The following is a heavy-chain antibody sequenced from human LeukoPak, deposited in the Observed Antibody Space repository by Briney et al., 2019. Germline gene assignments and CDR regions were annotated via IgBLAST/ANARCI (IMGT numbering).Heavy chain of an antibody. Sequence: GKSLRLSCAASGFTFSNYAMRWVRQAPGKGLEWVSLISSGGTYEYYVDSVKGRFTISRDNSKNTLYLQLNSLRAEDTAVYYCARDSTYYYDSGSSGPHYFDNWGQGTLVTVSS. CDR1: GFTFSNYA. CDR3: ARDSTYYYDSGSSGPHYFDN. J-gene: IGHJ4*02. D-gene: IGHD3-10*01. V-gene: IGHV3-30*01. CDR2: ISSGGTYE.